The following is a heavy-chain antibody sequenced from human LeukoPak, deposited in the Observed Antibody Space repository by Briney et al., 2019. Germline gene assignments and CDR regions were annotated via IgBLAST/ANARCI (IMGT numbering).Heavy chain of an antibody. J-gene: IGHJ4*02. Sequence: GGSLRLSCAASGFTFSSYWTHRVRQAPGKGLVWVSRINGDGSSTSYADSVKGRFTISRDNAKNTLYLQMNSLRAEDTVVYYCARDPYGSGSFWGQGTLVTVSS. CDR2: INGDGSST. D-gene: IGHD3-10*01. CDR1: GFTFSSYW. V-gene: IGHV3-74*01. CDR3: ARDPYGSGSF.